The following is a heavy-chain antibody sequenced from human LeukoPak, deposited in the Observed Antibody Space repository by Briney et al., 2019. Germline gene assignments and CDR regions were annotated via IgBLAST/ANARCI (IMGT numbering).Heavy chain of an antibody. CDR1: GGSISSSSYY. Sequence: SETLSLTCTVSGGSISSSSYYWSWIRQPPGKGLEWIGYIYYSGSTNYNPSLKSRVTISVDTSKNQFSLKLSSVTAADTAVYYCARQPFSTGTPDYWGQGTLVTVSS. D-gene: IGHD2-8*02. V-gene: IGHV4-61*01. J-gene: IGHJ4*02. CDR2: IYYSGST. CDR3: ARQPFSTGTPDY.